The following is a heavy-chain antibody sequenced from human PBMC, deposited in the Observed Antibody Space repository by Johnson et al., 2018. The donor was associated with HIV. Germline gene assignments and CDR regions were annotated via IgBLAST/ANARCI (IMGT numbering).Heavy chain of an antibody. CDR2: ISYDGSNK. D-gene: IGHD1-1*01. J-gene: IGHJ3*01. V-gene: IGHV3-30*03. CDR1: GFTFSSYG. CDR3: ARLTTSSRQGSTMTGVGVAAFDL. Sequence: QEKLVESGGGVVQPGRSLRLSCAASGFTFSSYGMHWVRQAPGKGLEWVAVISYDGSNKYFADSVKGRFTISRDNSKNTLYLQMKSLRADYTAVYYCARLTTSSRQGSTMTGVGVAAFDLWGQGTMVTVSS.